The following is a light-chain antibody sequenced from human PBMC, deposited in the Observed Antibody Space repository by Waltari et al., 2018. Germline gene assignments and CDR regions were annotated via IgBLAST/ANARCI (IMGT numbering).Light chain of an antibody. Sequence: VLTQSPATLSLSPGDRATLSCRAIPYICDYLAWYQQKPGQAPRLLMSEASNRATGVPDRVSASGSGTDFTLTVSSLEPEDFAVYYCQNRRNWPLLTFGGGTKVEIK. CDR1: PYICDY. CDR3: QNRRNWPLLT. CDR2: EAS. V-gene: IGKV3-11*01. J-gene: IGKJ4*01.